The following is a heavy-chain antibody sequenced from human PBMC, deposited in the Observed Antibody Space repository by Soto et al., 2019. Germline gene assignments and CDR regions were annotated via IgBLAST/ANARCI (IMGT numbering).Heavy chain of an antibody. CDR3: AREVLPYFSYYTLDV. J-gene: IGHJ6*02. Sequence: PGGALRLSCAASGFTLSSYAIYWVRQAPGKGLEWVAIISYGGSNNDGSNKYYADSVKGRFTISRDNSRNMVSLQMNSLRVEDTGVYYCAREVLPYFSYYTLDVWGQGTTVTVSS. V-gene: IGHV3-30*14. CDR1: GFTLSSYA. CDR2: ISYGGSNNDGSNK.